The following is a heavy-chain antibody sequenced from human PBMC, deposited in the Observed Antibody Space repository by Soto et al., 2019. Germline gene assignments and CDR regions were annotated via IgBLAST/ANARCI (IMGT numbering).Heavy chain of an antibody. CDR1: GFTFSNAW. Sequence: EVQLVESGGVLVQPGGSLRLSCAASGFTFSNAWMSWVRQAPGKGLELVGRIKSKTDGGTTDYAAPVKGRFTISRDDSKKTLYLQMNSLKTEDTAVYYCTTDVVVVTSIPHVDSWGQGTLGPVSS. CDR2: IKSKTDGGTT. J-gene: IGHJ4*02. CDR3: TTDVVVVTSIPHVDS. V-gene: IGHV3-15*01. D-gene: IGHD2-21*02.